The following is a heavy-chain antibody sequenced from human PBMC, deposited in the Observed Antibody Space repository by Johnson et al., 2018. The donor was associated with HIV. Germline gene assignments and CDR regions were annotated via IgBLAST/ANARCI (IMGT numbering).Heavy chain of an antibody. Sequence: QVQLVESGGGLVQPGRSLKLSCAASGFTFSSYAVHWVRQAPGKGLEWVAVISYDGSNKYYADSVKGRFTISKDNSKNTLYLQMNSLRDEDTALYYCAKEGGVGATTRYAFDFWGQGTMVTVSS. V-gene: IGHV3-30*04. CDR2: ISYDGSNK. D-gene: IGHD1-26*01. J-gene: IGHJ3*01. CDR1: GFTFSSYA. CDR3: AKEGGVGATTRYAFDF.